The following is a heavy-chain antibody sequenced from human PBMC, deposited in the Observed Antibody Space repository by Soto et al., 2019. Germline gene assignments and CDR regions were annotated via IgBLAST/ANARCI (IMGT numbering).Heavy chain of an antibody. Sequence: GGSLRLSCAASGFTFSSYSMNWVRQAPGKGLEWVSSISSSSSYIYYADSVKGRFTISRDNAKNSLYLQMNSLRAEDTAVYYCARDLTMVRGMDVWGQGTTVTVSS. V-gene: IGHV3-21*01. CDR3: ARDLTMVRGMDV. J-gene: IGHJ6*02. CDR1: GFTFSSYS. CDR2: ISSSSSYI. D-gene: IGHD3-10*01.